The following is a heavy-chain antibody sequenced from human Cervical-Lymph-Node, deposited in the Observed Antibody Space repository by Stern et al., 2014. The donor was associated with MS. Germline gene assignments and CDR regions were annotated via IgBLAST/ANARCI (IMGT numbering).Heavy chain of an antibody. D-gene: IGHD1-7*01. CDR1: GFTFSSYS. J-gene: IGHJ4*02. Sequence: EVQLVESGGGLVKPGGSLRLSCAASGFTFSSYSMNWVRQAPGKGLEWVSSIIISSSYIYYADSVKGRFTISRDNAKNSLYLQMNSLRAEDTAVYYCARDATSWTNYYFDYWGQGTLVTVSS. CDR2: IIISSSYI. V-gene: IGHV3-21*01. CDR3: ARDATSWTNYYFDY.